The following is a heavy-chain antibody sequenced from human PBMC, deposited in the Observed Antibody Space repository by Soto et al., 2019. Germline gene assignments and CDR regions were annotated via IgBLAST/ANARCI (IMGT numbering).Heavy chain of an antibody. CDR2: IIPRFGTA. CDR1: GGTFSSYA. J-gene: IGHJ4*02. V-gene: IGHV1-69*13. Sequence: SVKVSCKASGGTFSSYAISWLRQAPGQGLEWVGGIIPRFGTANYAQKFQGRVTITADESTSTAYMELSSLRSEDTAMYYCAKVKYDSSGYYRNFDYWVEETLVTVSS. D-gene: IGHD3-22*01. CDR3: AKVKYDSSGYYRNFDY.